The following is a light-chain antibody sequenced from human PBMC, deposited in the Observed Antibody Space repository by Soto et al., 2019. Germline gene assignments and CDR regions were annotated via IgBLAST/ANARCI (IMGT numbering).Light chain of an antibody. Sequence: QSALTQPPSASGTPGQRVTISCSGSGSNIGSNPVQWYLQVPGTAPKLLIYRDNERPSGVPERFSGSKSGTSASLAITGLLSEDEGDYHCATWDDGLYGPVFGGGTKVTVL. CDR3: ATWDDGLYGPV. V-gene: IGLV1-44*01. CDR1: GSNIGSNP. CDR2: RDN. J-gene: IGLJ3*02.